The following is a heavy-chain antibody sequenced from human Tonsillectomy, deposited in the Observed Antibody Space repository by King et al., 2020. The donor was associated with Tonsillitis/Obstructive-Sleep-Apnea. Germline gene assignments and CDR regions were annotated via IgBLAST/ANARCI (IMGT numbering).Heavy chain of an antibody. CDR3: AHSSXXYGYXQH. CDR1: GFSLSTSQVG. CDR2: IYWDDDK. V-gene: IGHV2-5*02. Sequence: TLKESGPTLVKPKQTLTLTCTFSGFSLSTSQVGVVWIRQPPGKALEWLALIYWDDDKRYSPSLKSRLTITKDTSRNQVVLTMTNMDPVDTATYYCAHSSXXYGYXQHWXXGTLVTVXS. D-gene: IGHD4-17*01. J-gene: IGHJ1*01.